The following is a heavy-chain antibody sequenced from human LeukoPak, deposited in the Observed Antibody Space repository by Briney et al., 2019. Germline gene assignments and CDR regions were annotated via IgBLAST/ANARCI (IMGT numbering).Heavy chain of an antibody. CDR1: GGSISSYY. CDR3: ARAPGGLWPDY. Sequence: PSETLSLTCTVSGGSISSYYWSWIRQPPGKGLEWIGYIYYSGSTNCNPSLKSRVTISVDTSKNQFSLKLSSVTAADTAVYYCARAPGGLWPDYWGQGTLVTVSS. V-gene: IGHV4-59*01. J-gene: IGHJ4*02. D-gene: IGHD5-18*01. CDR2: IYYSGST.